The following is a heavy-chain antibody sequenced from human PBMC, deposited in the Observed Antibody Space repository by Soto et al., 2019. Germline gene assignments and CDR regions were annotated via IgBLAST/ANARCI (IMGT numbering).Heavy chain of an antibody. CDR2: IYWDDDK. CDR3: AHCRGGVASF. D-gene: IGHD3-16*01. Sequence: QITLNESGPTLVKPTQTLMLTCTFSGFSLSTRDVGVGWIRQPPGKALEWLGVIYWDDDKSYSPSLKSRLTITKDTSKNQVVLRMTKMDPVDTATYYCAHCRGGVASFWGQGTLVTVSS. V-gene: IGHV2-5*02. CDR1: GFSLSTRDVG. J-gene: IGHJ4*02.